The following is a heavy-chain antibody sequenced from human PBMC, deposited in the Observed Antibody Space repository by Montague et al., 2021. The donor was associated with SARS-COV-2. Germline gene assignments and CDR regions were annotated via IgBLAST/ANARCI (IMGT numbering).Heavy chain of an antibody. V-gene: IGHV6-1*01. Sequence: CAISGDSVSSNSAAWNWIRQSPSRGLEWLGRTCYRSKWYNDYAVSVKSRITINPDTSKNQFSLQLNSVTPEDTAVYYCASGRMVPYSSSWTTLYYYYGMDVWDQGTTVTVSS. CDR3: ASGRMVPYSSSWTTLYYYYGMDV. D-gene: IGHD6-13*01. CDR1: GDSVSSNSAA. J-gene: IGHJ6*02. CDR2: TCYRSKWYN.